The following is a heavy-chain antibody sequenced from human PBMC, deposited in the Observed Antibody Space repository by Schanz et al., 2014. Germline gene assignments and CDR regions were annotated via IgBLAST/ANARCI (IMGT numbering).Heavy chain of an antibody. CDR2: ISYDGNNE. V-gene: IGHV3-30*18. D-gene: IGHD3-22*01. J-gene: IGHJ4*02. CDR1: GFTFSSYG. CDR3: AKQHGVIQQVSDY. Sequence: VQLVESGGGVVQPGRSRRLSCEASGFTFSSYGMHWVRQAPGKGLEWVAVISYDGNNEDYADSVKGRFTISRDNSENTLYLQMNSLRAEDTAVYYCAKQHGVIQQVSDYWGQGTLVTVSS.